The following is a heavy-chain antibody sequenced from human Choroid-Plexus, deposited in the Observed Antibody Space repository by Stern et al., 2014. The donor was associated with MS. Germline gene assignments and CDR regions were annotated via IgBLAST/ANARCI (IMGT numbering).Heavy chain of an antibody. V-gene: IGHV1-46*03. Sequence: QGQLVESGAEVKKPGASVKVSCKASGDTFASYPIHWLRQAPGQGPGWMGIVNPTDCRTTYAQTFQGRVTMTRDTSTRTVYMELSSLQADDTAMYFCANPLPYANWGQGTRVTVSS. CDR1: GDTFASYP. CDR3: ANPLPYAN. J-gene: IGHJ1*01. D-gene: IGHD4-17*01. CDR2: VNPTDCRT.